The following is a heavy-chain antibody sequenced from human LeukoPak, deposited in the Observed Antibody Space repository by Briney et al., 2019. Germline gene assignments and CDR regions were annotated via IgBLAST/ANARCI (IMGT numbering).Heavy chain of an antibody. CDR2: INSDGSIT. V-gene: IGHV3-74*01. CDR1: GFTFRSYW. J-gene: IGHJ4*02. Sequence: GGSLRLSCAASGFTFRSYWMHWVRQAPGKGLVWVSRINSDGSITSYADSVKGRFTISRDDAKNTLYLQMNSLRAEDTAVYYCARYYGSGSYAVDYWGQGTLVTVSS. CDR3: ARYYGSGSYAVDY. D-gene: IGHD3-10*01.